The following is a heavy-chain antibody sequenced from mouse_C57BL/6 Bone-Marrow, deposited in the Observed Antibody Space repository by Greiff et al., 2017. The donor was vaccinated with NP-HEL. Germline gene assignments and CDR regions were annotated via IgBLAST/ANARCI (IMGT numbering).Heavy chain of an antibody. J-gene: IGHJ3*01. CDR2: FTMYSDAT. V-gene: IGHV1-49*01. CDR1: YFAFMASA. Sequence: LQQSGAELVRPGSSVKLSCKASYFAFMASAMHWVKQRPGHGLEWIGSFTMYSDATEYSENFKGKATLTANTSSSTAYMELSSLTSEDSAVYYCASDDGYYPFAYWCQGTLVTVSA. CDR3: ASDDGYYPFAY. D-gene: IGHD2-3*01.